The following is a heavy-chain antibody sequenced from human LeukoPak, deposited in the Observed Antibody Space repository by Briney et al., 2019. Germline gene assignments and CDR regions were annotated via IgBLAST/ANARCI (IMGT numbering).Heavy chain of an antibody. Sequence: PGGSLRLSCAASGFTFSSYSMNWVRQAPGKGLEWASYINHSSSYIYYVDSVKGRFTISRDNAKNSLYLQMNSLRGEDTAVYYCARSGGSSLFQHWGQGTLVTVSS. CDR2: INHSSSYI. CDR1: GFTFSSYS. V-gene: IGHV3-21*01. CDR3: ARSGGSSLFQH. D-gene: IGHD1-26*01. J-gene: IGHJ1*01.